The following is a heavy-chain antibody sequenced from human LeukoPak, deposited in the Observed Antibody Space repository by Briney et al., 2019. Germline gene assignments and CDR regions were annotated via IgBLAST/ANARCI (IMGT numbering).Heavy chain of an antibody. CDR2: IYHSGST. CDR3: ARGRTYYDFWSGYYTGDWFDP. Sequence: SETLSLTCAVSGGSISSGGYSWSWIRQPPGKGLEWIGYIYHSGSTYYNPSLKSRVTISVDRSKNQFSLKLSSVTAADTAVYYCARGRTYYDFWSGYYTGDWFDPWGQGTLVTVSS. CDR1: GGSISSGGYS. D-gene: IGHD3-3*01. J-gene: IGHJ5*02. V-gene: IGHV4-30-2*01.